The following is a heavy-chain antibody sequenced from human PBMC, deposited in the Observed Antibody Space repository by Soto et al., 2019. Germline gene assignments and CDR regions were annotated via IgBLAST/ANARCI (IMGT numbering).Heavy chain of an antibody. CDR1: GYTFTSYG. CDR3: ARAVYCSGGSCPHGNYYYYYMDV. V-gene: IGHV1-18*01. Sequence: ASVKVSCKASGYTFTSYGISWVRQAPGQGLEWMGWISAYNGNTNYAQKLQGRVTMTTDTSTSTAYMELRSLRSDDTAVYYCARAVYCSGGSCPHGNYYYYYMDVWGKGTTVTVSS. J-gene: IGHJ6*03. D-gene: IGHD2-15*01. CDR2: ISAYNGNT.